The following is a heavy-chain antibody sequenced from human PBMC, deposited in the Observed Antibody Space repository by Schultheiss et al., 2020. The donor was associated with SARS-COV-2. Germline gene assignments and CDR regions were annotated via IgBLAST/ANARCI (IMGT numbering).Heavy chain of an antibody. Sequence: GESLKISCAASGFTFSDYYMSWIRQAPGKGLEWVGRIKSKTDGGTTDYAAPVKGRFTISRDDSKNSLYLQMNSLKTEDTAVYYCARTPSGYHFDYWGQGTLVTVSS. J-gene: IGHJ4*02. D-gene: IGHD3-22*01. CDR2: IKSKTDGGTT. CDR1: GFTFSDYY. CDR3: ARTPSGYHFDY. V-gene: IGHV3-15*01.